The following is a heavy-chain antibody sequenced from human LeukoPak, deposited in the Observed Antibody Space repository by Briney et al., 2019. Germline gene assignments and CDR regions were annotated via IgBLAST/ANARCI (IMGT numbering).Heavy chain of an antibody. CDR3: AREIYCSSTSCFAWARYYYYMDV. CDR2: IYYSGST. D-gene: IGHD2-2*01. CDR1: GGSISSSSYY. Sequence: SETLSLTCTVSGGSISSSSYYWGWIRQPPGKGLEWIGSIYYSGSTYYNPSLKSRVTISVDTSKNQFSLKLSSVTAADAAVYYCAREIYCSSTSCFAWARYYYYMDVWGKGTTVTVSS. V-gene: IGHV4-39*07. J-gene: IGHJ6*03.